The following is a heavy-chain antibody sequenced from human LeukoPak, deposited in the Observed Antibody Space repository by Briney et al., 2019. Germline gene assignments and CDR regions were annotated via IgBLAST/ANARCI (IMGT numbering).Heavy chain of an antibody. CDR1: GGSISSGGYY. Sequence: SETLSLTCTVSGGSISSGGYYWSWIRQPPGKGLEWIGYIYHSGSTYYNPSLKSRVTISVDRSKNQFSLKLSSVTAADTAVYYCAREDDYYDSSGYYLDAFDIWGQGTMVTVSS. J-gene: IGHJ3*02. CDR3: AREDDYYDSSGYYLDAFDI. D-gene: IGHD3-22*01. CDR2: IYHSGST. V-gene: IGHV4-30-2*01.